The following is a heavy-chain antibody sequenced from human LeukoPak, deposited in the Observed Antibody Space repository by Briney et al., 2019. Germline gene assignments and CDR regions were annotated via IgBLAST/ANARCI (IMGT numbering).Heavy chain of an antibody. Sequence: PGGSLRLSCAVSGFTFTDYWMNWVRQAPRKGLECVASIRQDGGEKSYVDSVKGRFTISRDNTKNSLYLQMSSLWAEDTAVYYCARDGTAPGLYFDLWGRGTLVTVSS. V-gene: IGHV3-7*01. CDR1: GFTFTDYW. D-gene: IGHD6-13*01. J-gene: IGHJ4*01. CDR3: ARDGTAPGLYFDL. CDR2: IRQDGGEK.